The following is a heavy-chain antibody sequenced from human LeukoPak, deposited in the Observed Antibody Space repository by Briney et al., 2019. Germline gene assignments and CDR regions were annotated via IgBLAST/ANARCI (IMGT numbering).Heavy chain of an antibody. D-gene: IGHD1-26*01. CDR3: ATRPIVGAPY. J-gene: IGHJ4*02. Sequence: PGGPLRLSCAASGFTFSSYAMNWVRQAPGKGLEWISGISGSGGVTYYADSVKGRFTISRDNSKNTLFVQMNSLRAEDTAVYYCATRPIVGAPYWGQGTLVTVSS. CDR1: GFTFSSYA. CDR2: ISGSGGVT. V-gene: IGHV3-23*01.